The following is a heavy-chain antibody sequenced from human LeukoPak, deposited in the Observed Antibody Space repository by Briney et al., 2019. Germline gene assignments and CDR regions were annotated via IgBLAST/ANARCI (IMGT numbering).Heavy chain of an antibody. CDR2: ISSSSSTI. D-gene: IGHD2-15*01. Sequence: GGSLRLSCAASGFTFSSYSMDWVRQAPGKGLEWVSYISSSSSTIYYEDSVKGRFTISRDNAKNSLYLQMNSLRAEDTAVYYCARKGSPVGHTPLDYWGQGTLVTVSS. CDR1: GFTFSSYS. J-gene: IGHJ4*02. CDR3: ARKGSPVGHTPLDY. V-gene: IGHV3-48*04.